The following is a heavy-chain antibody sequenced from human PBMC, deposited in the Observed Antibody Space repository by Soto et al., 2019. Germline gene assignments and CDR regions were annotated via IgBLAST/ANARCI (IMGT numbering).Heavy chain of an antibody. CDR2: IITYNGNT. CDR1: GYTFSSYA. Sequence: QVQLVQSGAEVKKPGASVKVSCKASGYTFSSYAISWVRQAPGQGLEWMGWIITYNGNTNYAQKLQGRVTMTTDTATTTADMDLRSLRSDDTAVDYCARTGPPVDYWGQGTLVTVSS. V-gene: IGHV1-18*01. CDR3: ARTGPPVDY. J-gene: IGHJ4*02.